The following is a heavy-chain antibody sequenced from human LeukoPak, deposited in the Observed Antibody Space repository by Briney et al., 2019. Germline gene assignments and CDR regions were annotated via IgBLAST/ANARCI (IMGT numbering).Heavy chain of an antibody. Sequence: SETLSLTCTVSGGSISSYYWSWIRQPPGKGLEWIGHIYYSGSTNYNPSLKSRVTISVDTSKNQFSLKLSSVTAADTAVYYCARGYSGSYYSFDYWGQGTLVTVSS. CDR2: IYYSGST. D-gene: IGHD1-26*01. J-gene: IGHJ4*02. V-gene: IGHV4-59*01. CDR1: GGSISSYY. CDR3: ARGYSGSYYSFDY.